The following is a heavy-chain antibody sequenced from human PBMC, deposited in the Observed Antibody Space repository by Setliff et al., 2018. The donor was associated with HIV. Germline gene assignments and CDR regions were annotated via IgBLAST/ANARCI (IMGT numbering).Heavy chain of an antibody. Sequence: PGESLKISCKGSGYNFTNYWIGWVRQMPGKGLEWMGIIYPGDSDTTYSPSFQGQVTISADKSINTAYLQWSSLRASDTAMYFCARHPYNRAPLIYYYMDVWGKGTTVTVSS. D-gene: IGHD1-20*01. CDR3: ARHPYNRAPLIYYYMDV. CDR1: GYNFTNYW. V-gene: IGHV5-51*01. CDR2: IYPGDSDT. J-gene: IGHJ6*03.